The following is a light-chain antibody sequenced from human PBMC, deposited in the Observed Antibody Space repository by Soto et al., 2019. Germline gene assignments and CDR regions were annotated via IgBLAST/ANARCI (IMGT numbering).Light chain of an antibody. J-gene: IGKJ1*01. CDR1: QGIGTE. CDR2: GTS. CDR3: LQDSTYPRT. V-gene: IGKV1-6*01. Sequence: AIQMTQSPSSLSASVGDRVTITCRASQGIGTELGWYQQRPGKAPRLLIYGTSTLQHGVPSRFSGSGSDTDFTLIISSLQPEDFATYYCLQDSTYPRTFGQGNKVEIK.